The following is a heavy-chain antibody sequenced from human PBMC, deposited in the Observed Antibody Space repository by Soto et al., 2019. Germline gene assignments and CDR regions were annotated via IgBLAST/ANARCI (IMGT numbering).Heavy chain of an antibody. Sequence: GGSLRLSCAASGFTFSSYGMHWVRQAPGKGLEWVAVISYDGSNKYYADSVKGRFTISRDNSKNTLYLQMNSLRAEDTAFYYCAKAAVTMVRGVYFDYWGQGIVVTVSS. V-gene: IGHV3-30*18. D-gene: IGHD3-10*01. J-gene: IGHJ4*02. CDR1: GFTFSSYG. CDR2: ISYDGSNK. CDR3: AKAAVTMVRGVYFDY.